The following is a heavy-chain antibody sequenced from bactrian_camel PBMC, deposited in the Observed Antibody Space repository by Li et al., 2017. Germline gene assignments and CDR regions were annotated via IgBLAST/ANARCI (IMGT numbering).Heavy chain of an antibody. V-gene: IGHV3-3*01. J-gene: IGHJ4*01. Sequence: HVQLVESGGGSVRAGGSLRLSCAASAATGGPFYMAYFRQAPGKEREGVAALYAGFGITYYADPVKGRFTISPGNATNTVSLQMDSLKPDDTAVYYCAADFSSMTATQALDPDMIEQRLKYNNWGQGTQVTVS. CDR2: LYAGFGIT. CDR1: AATGGPFY. CDR3: AADFSSMTATQALDPDMIEQRLKYNN. D-gene: IGHD3*01.